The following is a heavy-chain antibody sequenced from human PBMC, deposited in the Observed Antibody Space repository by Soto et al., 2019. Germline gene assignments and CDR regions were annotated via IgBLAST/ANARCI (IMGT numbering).Heavy chain of an antibody. D-gene: IGHD3-22*01. Sequence: QITLKESGPTLVKPTQTLTLTCTFSGFSLSTSGVGVGWIRQPPGKALEWLALIYWDDDKRYSPSLKSRLTITKDTSQNQVVLTMTNMDPVDTATYYGAHTGMIVVVRETWFDYWGQGTLVTVSS. J-gene: IGHJ4*02. CDR3: AHTGMIVVVRETWFDY. CDR2: IYWDDDK. CDR1: GFSLSTSGVG. V-gene: IGHV2-5*02.